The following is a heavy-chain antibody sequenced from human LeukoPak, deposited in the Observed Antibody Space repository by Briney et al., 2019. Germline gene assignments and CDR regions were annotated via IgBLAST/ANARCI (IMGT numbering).Heavy chain of an antibody. Sequence: SETLSLTCTVSGGSISSYYWSWSRQPPGQGLEWIAYIHSSGYTNYNPSLQSRVTISVDTSKNQFSLKVSSVTAADTAVYYCAKRQGPNSGSYDYFDPWGQGTLVTVSS. J-gene: IGHJ5*02. D-gene: IGHD1-26*01. CDR2: IHSSGYT. CDR1: GGSISSYY. CDR3: AKRQGPNSGSYDYFDP. V-gene: IGHV4-4*09.